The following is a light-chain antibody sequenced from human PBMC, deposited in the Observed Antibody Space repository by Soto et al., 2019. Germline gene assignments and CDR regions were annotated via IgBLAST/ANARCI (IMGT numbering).Light chain of an antibody. CDR3: EQYDNWWT. Sequence: EIVLTQSPGTLSLSPGERATLSCRASQSVSSSYLAWYQQKPGQAPRLLIYGASSRATGIPDRFSGSGSGTDFTLTINRLEPEDFAVYYCEQYDNWWTFGQGTKVDNK. J-gene: IGKJ1*01. V-gene: IGKV3-20*01. CDR2: GAS. CDR1: QSVSSSY.